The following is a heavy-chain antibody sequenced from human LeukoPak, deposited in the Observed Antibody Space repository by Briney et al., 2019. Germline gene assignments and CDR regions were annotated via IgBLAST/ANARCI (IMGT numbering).Heavy chain of an antibody. D-gene: IGHD6-19*01. J-gene: IGHJ6*04. CDR1: GGSISSSNW. V-gene: IGHV4-4*02. CDR2: IYHSGST. Sequence: SGTLSLTCAVSGGSISSSNWWSWVRQPPGKGLEWIGEIYHSGSTNYNPSLKSRVTISVAKSKNQFSLKLSSVTAADTAVYYCARMYSSAYYGMDVWGKGTTVTVSS. CDR3: ARMYSSAYYGMDV.